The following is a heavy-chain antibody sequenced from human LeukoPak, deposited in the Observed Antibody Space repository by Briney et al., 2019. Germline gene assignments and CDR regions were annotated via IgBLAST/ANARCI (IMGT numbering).Heavy chain of an antibody. V-gene: IGHV1-69*01. CDR3: ASGEGPIFGVVVYYFDY. CDR2: IFGTA. J-gene: IGHJ4*02. D-gene: IGHD3-3*01. Sequence: IFGTANFPQKFQGRVTITADESTRTAYMELSSLRSEDTAVYYCASGEGPIFGVVVYYFDYWGQGTLVTVSS.